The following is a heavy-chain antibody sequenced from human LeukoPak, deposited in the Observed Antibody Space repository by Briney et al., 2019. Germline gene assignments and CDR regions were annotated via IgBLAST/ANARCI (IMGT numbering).Heavy chain of an antibody. CDR3: ARDASLGPGTGSGWYGDWFDP. Sequence: SVKVSCKASGGTFSSYAISWVRQAPGQGLEWMGGIIPIFGTANYAQKFQGRVTITADESTSTAYMELSRLRSEDTAVYYCARDASLGPGTGSGWYGDWFDPWGQGTLVTVSS. J-gene: IGHJ5*02. D-gene: IGHD6-19*01. V-gene: IGHV1-69*13. CDR2: IIPIFGTA. CDR1: GGTFSSYA.